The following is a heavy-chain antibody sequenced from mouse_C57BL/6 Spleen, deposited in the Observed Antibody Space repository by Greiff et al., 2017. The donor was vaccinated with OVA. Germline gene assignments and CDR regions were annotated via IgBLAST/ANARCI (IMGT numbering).Heavy chain of an antibody. CDR1: GFTFSDYY. J-gene: IGHJ4*01. CDR2: INYDGSST. Sequence: EVQLVESEGGLVQPGSSMKLSCTASGFTFSDYYMAWVRQVPEKGLEWVANINYDGSSTYYLDSLKSRFIISRDNAKNILYLQMSSLKSEDTATYYCARAAQAGYAMDYWGQGTSVTVSS. D-gene: IGHD3-2*02. V-gene: IGHV5-16*01. CDR3: ARAAQAGYAMDY.